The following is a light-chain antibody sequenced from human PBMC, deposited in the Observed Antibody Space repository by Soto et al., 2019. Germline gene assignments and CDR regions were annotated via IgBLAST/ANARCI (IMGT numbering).Light chain of an antibody. Sequence: DIQMTQSPSSLSASVGDRVTITCRASQSISSYLNWYQQKPGKAPKLLIYAASSFQSVFPSRFSGSGSGTAFSLPISSLQPEDFATYYCQQSYSTPWTFGQGTKVEIK. CDR3: QQSYSTPWT. CDR2: AAS. J-gene: IGKJ1*01. CDR1: QSISSY. V-gene: IGKV1-39*01.